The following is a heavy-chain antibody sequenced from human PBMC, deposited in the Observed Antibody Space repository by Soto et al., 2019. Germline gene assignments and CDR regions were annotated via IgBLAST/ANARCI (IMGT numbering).Heavy chain of an antibody. D-gene: IGHD3-3*01. CDR3: AGAAGFLEWLLYRDIYFDY. CDR1: GGSISSSSYY. CDR2: IYYSGST. V-gene: IGHV4-39*01. Sequence: SETLSLTCTVSGGSISSSSYYWGWIRQPPGKGLEWIGSIYYSGSTYYNPSLKSRVTISVDTSKNQFSLKLSSVTAADTAVYYCAGAAGFLEWLLYRDIYFDYWGQGTLVTVSS. J-gene: IGHJ4*02.